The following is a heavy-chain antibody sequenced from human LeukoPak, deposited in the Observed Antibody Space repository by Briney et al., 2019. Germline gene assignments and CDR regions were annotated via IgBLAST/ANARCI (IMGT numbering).Heavy chain of an antibody. V-gene: IGHV4-34*01. J-gene: IGHJ4*02. CDR1: GGSFSGYY. CDR2: INHSGST. D-gene: IGHD5-18*01. Sequence: SETLSLTCAVYGGSFSGYYWSWIRQPPGKGLEWIGEINHSGSTNYNPSLKSRVTISVDTSKDQFSLKLSSVTAADTAVYYCARGGYSYGYAFDYWGQGTLVTVSS. CDR3: ARGGYSYGYAFDY.